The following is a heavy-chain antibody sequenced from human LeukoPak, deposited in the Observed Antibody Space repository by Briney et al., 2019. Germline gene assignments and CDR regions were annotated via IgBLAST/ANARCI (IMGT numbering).Heavy chain of an antibody. D-gene: IGHD3-10*01. J-gene: IGHJ4*02. Sequence: PGGSLRLSCAASGFTFSSYEMNWVRQAPGKGLEWVSYISSSGSTIYYADSVKGRFTISRDNAKNSLYLQMNSLRAEDTAVYYCAREFRGPGRFDYWGQGTLATVSS. CDR2: ISSSGSTI. CDR3: AREFRGPGRFDY. CDR1: GFTFSSYE. V-gene: IGHV3-48*03.